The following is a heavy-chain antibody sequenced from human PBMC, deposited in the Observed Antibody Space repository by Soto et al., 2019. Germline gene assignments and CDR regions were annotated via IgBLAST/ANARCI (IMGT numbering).Heavy chain of an antibody. Sequence: SLRLSCAASGFTFSSYSMNWVRQAPGKGLEWVSYISSSSSTIYYADSVKGRFTISRDNAKNSLYLQMNSLRDEDTAVYYCARDQYNWKAYYYYGMDVWGQGTTVTVSS. CDR3: ARDQYNWKAYYYYGMDV. CDR1: GFTFSSYS. J-gene: IGHJ6*02. D-gene: IGHD1-1*01. CDR2: ISSSSSTI. V-gene: IGHV3-48*02.